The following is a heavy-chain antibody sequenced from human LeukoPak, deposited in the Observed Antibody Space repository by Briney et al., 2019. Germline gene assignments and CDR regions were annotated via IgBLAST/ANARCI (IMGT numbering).Heavy chain of an antibody. D-gene: IGHD3-10*01. CDR1: GGSISSYY. Sequence: SETLSLTCTVSGGSISSYYWSWIRQPPGKGLEWIGYIYYSGSTNYNPSLKSRVTISVDTSKNQFSLKLSSVTAADTAVYYRARVADYYGSGRAPHFDYWGQGTLVTVSS. CDR2: IYYSGST. CDR3: ARVADYYGSGRAPHFDY. V-gene: IGHV4-59*01. J-gene: IGHJ4*02.